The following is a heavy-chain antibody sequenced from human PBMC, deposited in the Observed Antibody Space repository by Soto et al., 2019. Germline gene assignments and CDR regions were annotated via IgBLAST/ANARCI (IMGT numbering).Heavy chain of an antibody. V-gene: IGHV3-23*01. D-gene: IGHD3-22*01. J-gene: IGHJ4*02. CDR2: ISGSGGST. Sequence: EVQLLESGGGLVQPGGSLRLSCAAAGFTFSSYAMSWVRQAPGKGLEWVSAISGSGGSTYYADSVKGRFTISRDNSKNTLYLQMNSLRAEDTAVYYCAAYYYDSSGYSFLYYWGQGTLVTVSS. CDR3: AAYYYDSSGYSFLYY. CDR1: GFTFSSYA.